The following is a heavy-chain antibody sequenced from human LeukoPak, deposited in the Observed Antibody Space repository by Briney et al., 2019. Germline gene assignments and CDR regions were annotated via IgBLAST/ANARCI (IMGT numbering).Heavy chain of an antibody. D-gene: IGHD6-19*01. CDR3: ARVRRRPGIAVSASDY. V-gene: IGHV3-7*01. CDR1: GFTFSSYW. Sequence: GGSLRLSCAASGFTFSSYWMSWVRQAPGKGLEWVANIKQDGSEKYYVDSVKGRFTISRDNAKNSLYLQMNSLRAEDTAVYYCARVRRRPGIAVSASDYWGQGTLVTVSS. J-gene: IGHJ4*02. CDR2: IKQDGSEK.